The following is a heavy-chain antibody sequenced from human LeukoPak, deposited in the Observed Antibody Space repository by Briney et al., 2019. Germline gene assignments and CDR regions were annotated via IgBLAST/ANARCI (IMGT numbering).Heavy chain of an antibody. CDR1: GGSISSGGYS. J-gene: IGHJ4*02. CDR3: ARGYGAYSYGSDY. Sequence: SETLSLTCAVSGGSISSGGYSWSWIRQPPGKGLEWIGYIYHSGSTYYNPSLKSRVTILVDTSKNQFSLKLSSVTAADTAVYYCARGYGAYSYGSDYWGQGTLVTVSS. V-gene: IGHV4-30-2*01. D-gene: IGHD5-18*01. CDR2: IYHSGST.